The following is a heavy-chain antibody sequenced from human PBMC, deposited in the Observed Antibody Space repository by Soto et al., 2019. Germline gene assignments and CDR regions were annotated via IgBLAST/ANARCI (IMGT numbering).Heavy chain of an antibody. CDR2: ISYDGSNK. J-gene: IGHJ6*02. Sequence: QVQLVESGGGVVQPGRSLRLSCAASGFTFSSYAMHWVRQAPGKGLEWVAVISYDGSNKYYADSVKGRFTISRDNSKNTLYLQMNSLRAEDTAVYYCARDCRNYYDEPMDVWGQGTTVTVSS. V-gene: IGHV3-30-3*01. D-gene: IGHD3-22*01. CDR1: GFTFSSYA. CDR3: ARDCRNYYDEPMDV.